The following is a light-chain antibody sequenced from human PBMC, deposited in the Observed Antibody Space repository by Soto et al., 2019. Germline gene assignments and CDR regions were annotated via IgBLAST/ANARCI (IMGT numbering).Light chain of an antibody. V-gene: IGLV2-14*01. CDR2: DVS. J-gene: IGLJ2*01. CDR1: SSDVGGYNY. CDR3: SSYTRSSTYVV. Sequence: QSALTQPASVSGSPGQSIPISCTGTSSDVGGYNYVSWYQQHPGKAPKLMIYDVSNRPSGVSNRFSGSKSGNTASLTISGLQAEDEDDYYCSSYTRSSTYVVVGGGSKVTV.